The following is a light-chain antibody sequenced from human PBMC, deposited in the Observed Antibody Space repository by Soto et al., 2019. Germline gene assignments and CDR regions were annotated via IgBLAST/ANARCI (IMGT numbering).Light chain of an antibody. CDR1: SSDIGGYNS. CDR2: DVH. V-gene: IGLV2-14*01. J-gene: IGLJ2*01. CDR3: CSYTRSGTLS. Sequence: QSALTQPASVSGSPGQSITISCTGTSSDIGGYNSVSWYLHHPGQAPQLLIYDVHNRPSGISARFSGSKSGNTASLTISGLQPEDTALYYCCSYTRSGTLSFGGGTKLTVL.